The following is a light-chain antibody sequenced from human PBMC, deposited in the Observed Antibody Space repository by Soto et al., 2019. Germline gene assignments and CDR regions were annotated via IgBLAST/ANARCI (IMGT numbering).Light chain of an antibody. Sequence: EIVLTQSPGTLSLSPGERATLSCRASQSVSNNYLAWYQQKPRQAPMLLIYGASNRATGIPSRCSGSVSGNDFPLTSSRVDDEVVVVYYCQQYGSPGTFGQGTKVEIK. V-gene: IGKV3-20*01. J-gene: IGKJ1*01. CDR3: QQYGSPGT. CDR1: QSVSNNY. CDR2: GAS.